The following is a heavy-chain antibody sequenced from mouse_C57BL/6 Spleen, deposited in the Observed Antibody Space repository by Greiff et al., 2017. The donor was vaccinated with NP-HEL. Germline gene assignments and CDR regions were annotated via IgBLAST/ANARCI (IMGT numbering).Heavy chain of an antibody. CDR2: INPSSGYT. CDR1: GYTFTSYW. Sequence: VQLQQSGAELAKPGASVKLSCKASGYTFTSYWMHWVKQRPGQGLEWIGYINPSSGYTKYNQKFKDKATLTADKSSSTAYMQLSSLTYEDSAVYYFVIVTTGDWYFDVWGTGTTVTVSS. J-gene: IGHJ1*03. V-gene: IGHV1-7*01. D-gene: IGHD2-12*01. CDR3: VIVTTGDWYFDV.